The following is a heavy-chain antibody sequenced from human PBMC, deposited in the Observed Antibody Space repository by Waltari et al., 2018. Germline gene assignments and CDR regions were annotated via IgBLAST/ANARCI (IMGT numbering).Heavy chain of an antibody. CDR2: ISTSGGTV. V-gene: IGHV3-48*03. Sequence: EAQLVESGGGFVQPGGPLRLSCSASQFTFSNYEINWVRQAPGKGLGWVSVISTSGGTVDYAASVKGRFTTTRDNARSSAYLQIDSVRDEDTAVYYCARGAGSNYWAMDVWGPGTTVTVSS. J-gene: IGHJ6*02. CDR3: ARGAGSNYWAMDV. CDR1: QFTFSNYE. D-gene: IGHD1-7*01.